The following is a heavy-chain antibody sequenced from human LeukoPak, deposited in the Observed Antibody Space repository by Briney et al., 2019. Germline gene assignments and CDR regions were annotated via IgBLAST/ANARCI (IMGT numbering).Heavy chain of an antibody. Sequence: GGSLRLSCAASGFTFSSYAMSWVRQAPGKGLEWVSAISGSGGSTYYADSVKGRFTISRDNSKNTLYLQMNGLRAEDTAVYYCAKVHYYDSSGMGGFDHWGQGTLVTVSS. J-gene: IGHJ4*02. D-gene: IGHD3-22*01. CDR2: ISGSGGST. CDR1: GFTFSSYA. CDR3: AKVHYYDSSGMGGFDH. V-gene: IGHV3-23*01.